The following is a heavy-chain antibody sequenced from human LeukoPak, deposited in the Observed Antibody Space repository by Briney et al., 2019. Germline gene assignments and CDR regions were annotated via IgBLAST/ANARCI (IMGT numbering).Heavy chain of an antibody. D-gene: IGHD3-10*01. V-gene: IGHV1-69*06. Sequence: SVTVSCTASGGTFSSYAISWVRQAPGKGLEWVGGIRPETGEPIFAQKFRGRVTITEDTFTDTGYLELRGLTSEDTAVYYCSTDSGRSYFYFDFWGQGTLVTVSS. CDR3: STDSGRSYFYFDF. J-gene: IGHJ4*02. CDR2: IRPETGEP. CDR1: GGTFSSYA.